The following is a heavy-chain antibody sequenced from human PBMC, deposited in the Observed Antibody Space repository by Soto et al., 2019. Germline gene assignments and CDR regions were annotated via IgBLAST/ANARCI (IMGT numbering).Heavy chain of an antibody. CDR3: AKVPRHYYSSGIYSFNY. Sequence: PGGSLRLSCAASGFTFSSYAMSWVRQAPGKGLEWVSGVSGSGSSTYYADSVKGRFTISRDNSKNTLYLHMNSLRAEDTAVYYCAKVPRHYYSSGIYSFNYWGQGTLFTVSS. J-gene: IGHJ4*02. CDR2: VSGSGSST. V-gene: IGHV3-23*01. CDR1: GFTFSSYA. D-gene: IGHD3-10*01.